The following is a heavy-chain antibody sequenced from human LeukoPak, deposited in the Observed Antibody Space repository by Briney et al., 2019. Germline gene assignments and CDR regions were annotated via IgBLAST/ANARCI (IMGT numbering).Heavy chain of an antibody. Sequence: SETLSLTCTVSDGSISSGNYYWSWIRQPAGKGLEWIGRIYTSGSTNYNPSLKSRVTISVDTSKNQFSLKLTSVTAADTAVYYCARDFNGDYPDYWGQGTLVTVSS. J-gene: IGHJ4*02. CDR1: DGSISSGNYY. CDR3: ARDFNGDYPDY. V-gene: IGHV4-61*02. D-gene: IGHD4-17*01. CDR2: IYTSGST.